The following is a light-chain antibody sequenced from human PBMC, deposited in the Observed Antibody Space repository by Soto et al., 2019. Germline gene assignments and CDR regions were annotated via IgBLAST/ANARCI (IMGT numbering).Light chain of an antibody. Sequence: SYELTQPPSVSVAPGKTASITCGGNDIGGKSVHWYQQKPGQAPALVIYYNSDRPSGIPERFSASNSGNTATLTISRVEAGDEADYYCQVWHNNSDYVVFGGGTKLTVL. J-gene: IGLJ2*01. V-gene: IGLV3-21*04. CDR2: YNS. CDR1: DIGGKS. CDR3: QVWHNNSDYVV.